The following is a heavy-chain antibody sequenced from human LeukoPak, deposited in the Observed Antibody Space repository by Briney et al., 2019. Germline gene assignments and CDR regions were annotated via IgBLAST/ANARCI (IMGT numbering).Heavy chain of an antibody. CDR3: ARMVGLVSDF. D-gene: IGHD3-10*01. Sequence: PSQTLSLTCAISGDSVSSNSAAWNWIRQSPSRGLEWLGRTYYRSKWHSYYAPSVKSRITINPGTSKNQFSPQLKSVTPEDTAVYYCARMVGLVSDFWGQGTLVTVSS. J-gene: IGHJ4*02. CDR2: TYYRSKWHS. CDR1: GDSVSSNSAA. V-gene: IGHV6-1*01.